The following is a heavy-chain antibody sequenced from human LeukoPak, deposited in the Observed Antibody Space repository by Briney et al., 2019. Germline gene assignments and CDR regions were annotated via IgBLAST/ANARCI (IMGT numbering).Heavy chain of an antibody. V-gene: IGHV3-66*01. J-gene: IGHJ4*02. D-gene: IGHD2-15*01. Sequence: GGSLRLSCAASGFTVSSNYMSWVRQAPGKGLEWVSVIYSGGGTYYADSVKGRFTISRDNTKNSLYLQMNSLRAEDTAVYYCAKDGAPYCSGATCYSAADYWGQGTLVTVSS. CDR2: IYSGGGT. CDR3: AKDGAPYCSGATCYSAADY. CDR1: GFTVSSNY.